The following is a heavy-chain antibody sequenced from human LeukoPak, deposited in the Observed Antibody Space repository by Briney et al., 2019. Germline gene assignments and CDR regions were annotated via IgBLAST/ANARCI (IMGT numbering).Heavy chain of an antibody. D-gene: IGHD1-26*01. CDR3: AKGSSGTYPD. J-gene: IGHJ4*02. V-gene: IGHV3-48*01. CDR1: GFTFSSYS. CDR2: ISLSSGAI. Sequence: GGSLRLSCAASGFTFSSYSMTWVRQAPGKGLDWVSYISLSSGAIYYADSVKGRFTISRDNAKNSLYLQMNSLIGEDTAVYYCAKGSSGTYPDWGQGTLVTVSS.